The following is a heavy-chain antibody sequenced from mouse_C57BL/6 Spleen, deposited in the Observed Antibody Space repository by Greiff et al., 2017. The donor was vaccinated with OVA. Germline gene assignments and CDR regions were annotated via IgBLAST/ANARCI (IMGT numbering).Heavy chain of an antibody. V-gene: IGHV5-17*01. D-gene: IGHD6-1*01. Sequence: EVKLMESGGGLVKPGGSLKLSCAASGFTFSDYGMHWVRQAPEKGLEWVAYISSGSSTIYYADTVKGRFTISRDNAKNTLFLQMTSLRSEDTAMYYCARPLSPWYFDVWGTGTTVTVSS. CDR3: ARPLSPWYFDV. CDR2: ISSGSSTI. J-gene: IGHJ1*03. CDR1: GFTFSDYG.